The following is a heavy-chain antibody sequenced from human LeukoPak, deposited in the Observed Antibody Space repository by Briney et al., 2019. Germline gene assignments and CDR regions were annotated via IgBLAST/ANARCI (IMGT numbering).Heavy chain of an antibody. D-gene: IGHD3-9*01. Sequence: PSETLSLTCTVSVASLRSHYCNWVRQSPKKGLERIGYVYYSGGTNYNPSLKSAVTISLDTSKNQFSLKLTSVTAEDTAVYYCATTGATSPSYADWFNIENWGQGILVTVPS. V-gene: IGHV4-59*08. CDR1: VASLRSHY. J-gene: IGHJ4*02. CDR3: ATTGATSPSYADWFNIEN. CDR2: VYYSGGT.